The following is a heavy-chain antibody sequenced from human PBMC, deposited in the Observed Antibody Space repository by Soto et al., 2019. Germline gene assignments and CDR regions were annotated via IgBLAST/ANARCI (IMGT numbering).Heavy chain of an antibody. D-gene: IGHD6-13*01. J-gene: IGHJ5*02. CDR1: GFTFSGYT. V-gene: IGHV3-48*02. CDR3: VRSSNSWNGNWFDP. CDR2: ISSSTI. Sequence: EAPLVESGGGLVQPGGSLRLSCVASGFTFSGYTMSWVRQAPGKGLEWVSYISSSTIYYADSVRGRFIISRDSAKNSLYLQMSSLRHEDTAVYYCVRSSNSWNGNWFDPWGQGTLVTVAS.